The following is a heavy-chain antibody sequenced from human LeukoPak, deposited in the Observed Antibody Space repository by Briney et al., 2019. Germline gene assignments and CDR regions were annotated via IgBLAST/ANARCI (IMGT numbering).Heavy chain of an antibody. J-gene: IGHJ4*02. CDR2: IDNSGST. CDR1: RGSISSYY. CDR3: ARGRITIFGVVNPHFDY. D-gene: IGHD3-3*01. V-gene: IGHV4-59*01. Sequence: KTSETLSLTCTVTRGSISSYYWSWIRQPPGQGLPWIGHIDNSGSTNSNPSLKSRVTMSVDTFNNQFSLKLSSVTAADTAVYYCARGRITIFGVVNPHFDYWGQGTLVTVSS.